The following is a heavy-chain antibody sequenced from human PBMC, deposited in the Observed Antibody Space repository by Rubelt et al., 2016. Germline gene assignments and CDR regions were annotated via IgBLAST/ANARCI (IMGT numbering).Heavy chain of an antibody. Sequence: QLQESGPGLVKPSETLSLTCSVPAGSITSSTDYWGWIRQPPGKELEWIGSIHHSGSAHYNPSLKSRVPISVDTSKNHFSLQLSFGPAVDTARYYCARGRFGSANEGACDIWGQETMGTVSS. V-gene: IGHV4-39*07. J-gene: IGHJ3*02. D-gene: IGHD1-26*01. CDR3: ARGRFGSANEGACDI. CDR1: AGSITSSTDY. CDR2: IHHSGSA.